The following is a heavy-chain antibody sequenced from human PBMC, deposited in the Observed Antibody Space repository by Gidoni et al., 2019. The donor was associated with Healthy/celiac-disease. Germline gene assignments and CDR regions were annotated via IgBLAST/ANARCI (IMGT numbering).Heavy chain of an antibody. CDR3: ARDLETYYYGSGSYYGMDV. J-gene: IGHJ6*02. D-gene: IGHD3-10*01. CDR2: ISSSSSYI. Sequence: EVQLVESGGGLVKPGGSLRLPCAASGFTFLRISMNWGRQAPGKGLEWVSSISSSSSYIYYADSVKGRFTISRDNAKNSLYLQMNSLRAEDTAVYYCARDLETYYYGSGSYYGMDVWGQGTTVTVSS. CDR1: GFTFLRIS. V-gene: IGHV3-21*01.